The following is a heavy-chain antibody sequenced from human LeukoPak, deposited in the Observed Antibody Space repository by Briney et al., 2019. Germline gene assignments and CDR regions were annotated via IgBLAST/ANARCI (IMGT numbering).Heavy chain of an antibody. D-gene: IGHD5-18*01. CDR3: ARDLSANTAIMDY. J-gene: IGHJ4*02. CDR1: GFTFSSYA. CDR2: ISYDGSNK. V-gene: IGHV3-30*04. Sequence: GSLRLSCAASGFTFSSYAMHWVRQAPGKGLEWVAVISYDGSNKYYADSVKGRFTISRDNSKNTLYLQMNSLRAEDTAVYYCARDLSANTAIMDYWGQGTLVTVSS.